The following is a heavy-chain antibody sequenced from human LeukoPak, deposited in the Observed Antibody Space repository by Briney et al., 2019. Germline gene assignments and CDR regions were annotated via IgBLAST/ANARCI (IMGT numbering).Heavy chain of an antibody. J-gene: IGHJ4*02. V-gene: IGHV4-34*12. CDR3: ARHHTYYYDSSGYPGTFDY. Sequence: SETLSLTCAVYGGSFSGYSWSWIRQPPGKGLEWVGEMIHSGSTNYNPSLKSRVTISVDTSKNQFSLKLSSVTAADTAVYYCARHHTYYYDSSGYPGTFDYWGQGTLVTVSS. D-gene: IGHD3-22*01. CDR2: MIHSGST. CDR1: GGSFSGYS.